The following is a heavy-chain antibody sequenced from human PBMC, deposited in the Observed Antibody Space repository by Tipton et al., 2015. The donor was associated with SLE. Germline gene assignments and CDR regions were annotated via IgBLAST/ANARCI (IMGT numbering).Heavy chain of an antibody. CDR1: GGSTSSYY. V-gene: IGHV4-59*08. CDR2: IYYSGST. CDR3: ARHPSGYYYFDY. D-gene: IGHD3-22*01. J-gene: IGHJ4*02. Sequence: LRLSCTVSGGSTSSYYWSWIRQPPGKGLEWIGYIYYSGSTNYNPSLKSRVTISVDTSKNQFSLKLSSVTAADTAVYYCARHPSGYYYFDYWGQGTLVTVSS.